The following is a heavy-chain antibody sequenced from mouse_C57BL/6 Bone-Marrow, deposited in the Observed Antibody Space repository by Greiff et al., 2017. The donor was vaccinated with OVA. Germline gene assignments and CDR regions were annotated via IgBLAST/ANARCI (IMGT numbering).Heavy chain of an antibody. Sequence: VQLQQPGAELVRPGSSVKLSCKASGYTFTSYWMDWVKQRPGQGLEWIGNIYPSDSETHYNQKFKDKATLTVDKSSSTAYMQLSSLTSEDSAVYYGARNSSGYPYYFDYWGQGTTLTVSS. CDR3: ARNSSGYPYYFDY. D-gene: IGHD3-2*02. J-gene: IGHJ2*01. CDR2: IYPSDSET. V-gene: IGHV1-61*01. CDR1: GYTFTSYW.